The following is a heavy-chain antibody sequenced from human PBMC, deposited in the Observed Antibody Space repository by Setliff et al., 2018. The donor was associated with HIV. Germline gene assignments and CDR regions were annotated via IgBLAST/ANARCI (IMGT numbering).Heavy chain of an antibody. V-gene: IGHV3-7*01. Sequence: PGGSLRLFCAASRFDFNNYWMCWVRQAPGKGLEWVANIGQDGSEKNYVDSVKGRFTISRDNAKNSMDLQMNSLRAEDTAIYYCARKLRPGHGVDVWGQGTTVTVSS. D-gene: IGHD3-10*01. J-gene: IGHJ6*02. CDR1: RFDFNNYW. CDR3: ARKLRPGHGVDV. CDR2: IGQDGSEK.